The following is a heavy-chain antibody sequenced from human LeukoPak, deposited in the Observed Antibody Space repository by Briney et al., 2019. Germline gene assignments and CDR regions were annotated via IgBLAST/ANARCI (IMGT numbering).Heavy chain of an antibody. CDR1: GGSISSSNW. V-gene: IGHV4-4*02. CDR2: IYHSGST. D-gene: IGHD3-3*01. J-gene: IGHJ6*03. CDR3: ARVDVFGVVSSDYYYYYMDV. Sequence: SGTLSLTCAVSGGSISSSNWWSWVRQPPGKGLEWIGEIYHSGSTNYNPSLKSRVTMSVDTSKNQFSLKLSYVTAADTAVYYCARVDVFGVVSSDYYYYYMDVWGKGTTVTVSS.